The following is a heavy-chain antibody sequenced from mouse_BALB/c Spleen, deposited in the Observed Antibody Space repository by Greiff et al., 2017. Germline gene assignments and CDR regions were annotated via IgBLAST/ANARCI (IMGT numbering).Heavy chain of an antibody. D-gene: IGHD2-4*01. Sequence: EVKLMESGGGLVQPGGSLKLSCAASGFTFSSYGMSWVRQTPDKRLELVATINSNGGSTYYPDSVKGRFTISRDNAKNTLYLQMSSLKSEDTAMYYCAREGMIPFAYWGQGTLVTVSA. CDR2: INSNGGST. J-gene: IGHJ3*01. CDR3: AREGMIPFAY. V-gene: IGHV5-6-3*01. CDR1: GFTFSSYG.